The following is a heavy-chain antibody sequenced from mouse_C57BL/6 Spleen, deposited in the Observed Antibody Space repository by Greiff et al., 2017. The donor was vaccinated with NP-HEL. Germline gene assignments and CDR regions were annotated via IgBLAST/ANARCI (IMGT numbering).Heavy chain of an antibody. CDR1: GFSLTSYG. CDR2: IWSDGST. CDR3: ARQRVVAPYYYAMDY. V-gene: IGHV2-6-1*01. D-gene: IGHD1-1*01. J-gene: IGHJ4*01. Sequence: VQLKESGPGLVAPSQSLSITCTVSGFSLTSYGVHWVRQPPGKGLEWLVVIWSDGSTTYNSALKSRLSISKDNSKSQVFLKMNSLQTDDTAMYYCARQRVVAPYYYAMDYWGQGTSVTVSS.